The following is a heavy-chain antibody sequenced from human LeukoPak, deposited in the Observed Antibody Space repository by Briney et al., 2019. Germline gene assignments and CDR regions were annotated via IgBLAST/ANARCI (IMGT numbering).Heavy chain of an antibody. CDR3: ARDRGTTSIDH. Sequence: PGRSLRLSCTASGLTFSSSGMHWVRQAPGEGLEWVGLIWFDGSNKYYADSVKGRFTISRDNSKNTLYLQMNSLRAEDTAVYYCARDRGTTSIDHWGQGTLVTVSS. V-gene: IGHV3-33*01. CDR1: GLTFSSSG. CDR2: IWFDGSNK. J-gene: IGHJ4*02. D-gene: IGHD1-1*01.